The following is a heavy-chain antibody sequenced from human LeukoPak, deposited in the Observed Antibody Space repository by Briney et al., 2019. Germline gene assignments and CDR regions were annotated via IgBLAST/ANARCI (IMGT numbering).Heavy chain of an antibody. V-gene: IGHV1-8*01. J-gene: IGHJ4*02. CDR1: GYTFTSYD. CDR3: ARDRDGDGYNFDY. CDR2: MNPISGDT. Sequence: ASVKVSCKASGYTFTSYDVNWVRQATGQGLEWMGWMNPISGDTGYALKFQGRVTMSRNTSISTAYMELSSLRSEDTAVYYCARDRDGDGYNFDYWGQGTLVTVSS. D-gene: IGHD5-24*01.